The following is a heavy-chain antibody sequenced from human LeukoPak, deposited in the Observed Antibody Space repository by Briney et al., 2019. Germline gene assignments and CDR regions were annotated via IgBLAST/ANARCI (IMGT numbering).Heavy chain of an antibody. CDR3: AKVGPGYRSSWSPFHY. CDR2: ISGSGTNT. J-gene: IGHJ4*02. Sequence: PGGSLRLSCAASGFTFSSYAMSWVRQAPGKGLEWVSGISGSGTNTYYADSVKGRFTISRDNSKNTLYLQISSLRAEDTAVYYCAKVGPGYRSSWSPFHYWGQGTLVTVSS. CDR1: GFTFSSYA. D-gene: IGHD6-13*01. V-gene: IGHV3-23*01.